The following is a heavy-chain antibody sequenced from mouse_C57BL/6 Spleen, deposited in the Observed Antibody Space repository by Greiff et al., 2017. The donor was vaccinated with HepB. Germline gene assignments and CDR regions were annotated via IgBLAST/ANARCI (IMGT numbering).Heavy chain of an antibody. Sequence: QVQLQQSGAELVRPGASVKLSCKASGYTFTDYYINWVKQRPGQGLEWIARIYPGSGNTYYNEKFKGKATLTAEKSSSTAYMKLSSLNFEDSAVYFCASLYDYVAMDYWGQGTSVTVSS. V-gene: IGHV1-76*01. D-gene: IGHD2-3*01. CDR3: ASLYDYVAMDY. J-gene: IGHJ4*01. CDR1: GYTFTDYY. CDR2: IYPGSGNT.